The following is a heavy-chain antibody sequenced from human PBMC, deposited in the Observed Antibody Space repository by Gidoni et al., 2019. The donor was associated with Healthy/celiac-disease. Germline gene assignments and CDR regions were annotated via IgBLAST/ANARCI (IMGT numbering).Heavy chain of an antibody. Sequence: GSGGSTYYADSVKGRFTISRDNSKNTLYLQMNSLRAEDTAVYYCAKDRRYCSGGSCYLNWFDPWGQGTLVTVSS. D-gene: IGHD2-15*01. J-gene: IGHJ5*02. CDR3: AKDRRYCSGGSCYLNWFDP. V-gene: IGHV3-23*01. CDR2: GSGGST.